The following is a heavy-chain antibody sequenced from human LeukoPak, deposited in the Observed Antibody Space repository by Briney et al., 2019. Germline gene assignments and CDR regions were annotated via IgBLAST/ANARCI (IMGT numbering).Heavy chain of an antibody. D-gene: IGHD3-10*01. V-gene: IGHV4-31*03. CDR1: GGSLSSGGYY. Sequence: SETLSLTCTVSGGSLSSGGYYWSWIRQHPGRGLEWIGYIYNSGSTYYNPPLKSRVTISVDTSKNQFSLKLSSVTAADTAVYYCAREIYVVREIVIPSYCDYWGQGTLVTVSS. CDR3: AREIYVVREIVIPSYCDY. J-gene: IGHJ4*02. CDR2: IYNSGST.